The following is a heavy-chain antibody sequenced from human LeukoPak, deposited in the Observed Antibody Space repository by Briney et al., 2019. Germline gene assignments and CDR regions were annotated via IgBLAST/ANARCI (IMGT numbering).Heavy chain of an antibody. CDR3: AREPAGYNFDY. D-gene: IGHD5-24*01. CDR1: GFTFSSYS. Sequence: GGSLRLSCAASGFTFSSYSMTWVRQAPGKGLEWVSFISSSSTYIYYADSVKGRFTISRDNAKNSLYLQMSSLRAEDTALYYCAREPAGYNFDYWGQGTLVTVSS. J-gene: IGHJ4*02. V-gene: IGHV3-21*01. CDR2: ISSSSTYI.